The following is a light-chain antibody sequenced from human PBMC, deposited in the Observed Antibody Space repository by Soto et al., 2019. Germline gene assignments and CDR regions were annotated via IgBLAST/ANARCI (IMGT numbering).Light chain of an antibody. J-gene: IGKJ1*01. Sequence: DIQMTQSPSSLSASVGARVTITCRASQGISTYLAWYQQKPGKVPKLLIYAASALQSGVPSRFSGSGSGTDFTFTISSLRPEDVATYYCQNYRCAPWTFGQGTKV. CDR2: AAS. CDR3: QNYRCAPWT. CDR1: QGISTY. V-gene: IGKV1-27*01.